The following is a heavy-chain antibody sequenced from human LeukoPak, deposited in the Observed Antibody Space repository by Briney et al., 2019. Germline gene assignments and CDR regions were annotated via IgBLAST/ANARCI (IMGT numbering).Heavy chain of an antibody. Sequence: GGSLRLSCAASGFTSSSYAMSWVRQAPGKGLEWVSAISGSGGSTYYADSVKGRFTISRDNSKNTLYLQMNSLRAEDTAVYYCAKDSIELRYFDWLPHHDAFDIWGQGTMVTVSS. CDR3: AKDSIELRYFDWLPHHDAFDI. J-gene: IGHJ3*02. D-gene: IGHD3-9*01. V-gene: IGHV3-23*01. CDR1: GFTSSSYA. CDR2: ISGSGGST.